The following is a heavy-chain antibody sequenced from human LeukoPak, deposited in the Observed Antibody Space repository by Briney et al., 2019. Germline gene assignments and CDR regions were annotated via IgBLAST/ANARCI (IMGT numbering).Heavy chain of an antibody. CDR3: ARFSWGCSTASCYLTN. CDR2: IYYTGTT. CDR1: GGSLSGHY. Sequence: PSETLSLTCTVGGGSLSGHYWGWIRQPPGKGLELVGHIYYTGTTFYNPSLNSRVTITLDTSRKQFSLRLTSVIAADTAVYYCARFSWGCSTASCYLTNWGQGALVTVSS. J-gene: IGHJ4*02. D-gene: IGHD2-2*01. V-gene: IGHV4-59*11.